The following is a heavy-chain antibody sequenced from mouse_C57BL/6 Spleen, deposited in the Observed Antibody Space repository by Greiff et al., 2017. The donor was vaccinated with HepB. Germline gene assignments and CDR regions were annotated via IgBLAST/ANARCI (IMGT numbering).Heavy chain of an antibody. CDR1: GYTFTSYW. CDR2: IYPSDSET. Sequence: VQLQQPGAELVRPGSSVKLSCKASGYTFTSYWMEWVKQRPGQGLEWIGNIYPSDSETHYNQKFKDKATLTVDKSSSTAYMQLSSLTSEDSAVYYCAREELGPFAYWGQGTLVTVSA. CDR3: AREELGPFAY. V-gene: IGHV1-61*01. J-gene: IGHJ3*01. D-gene: IGHD4-1*01.